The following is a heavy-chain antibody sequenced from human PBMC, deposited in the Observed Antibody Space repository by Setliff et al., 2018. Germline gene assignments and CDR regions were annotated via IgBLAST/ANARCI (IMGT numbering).Heavy chain of an antibody. J-gene: IGHJ4*02. CDR3: ARVPSNWGIDY. CDR1: GDSFNNYA. Sequence: ASVKVSCKASGDSFNNYAISWVRQAPGQGLEWMGGFDPEDGERIYAQHFQGRLTMTEDTSTDTVYMELSRLRSDDMAVYYCARVPSNWGIDYWGQGTLVTVSS. V-gene: IGHV1-24*01. D-gene: IGHD7-27*01. CDR2: FDPEDGER.